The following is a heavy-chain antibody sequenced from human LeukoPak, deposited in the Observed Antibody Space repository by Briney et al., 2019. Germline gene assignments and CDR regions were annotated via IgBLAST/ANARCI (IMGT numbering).Heavy chain of an antibody. J-gene: IGHJ4*02. Sequence: NPSETLSLTCTVSGGSISSYYWSWIRQPPGKGLEWIAYIYYSGSTNYNPSLKSRVTISVDTSKNQFSLKLSSVTAADTAVYYCARDRGYKWGQGTLVTVSS. CDR1: GGSISSYY. D-gene: IGHD1-14*01. CDR3: ARDRGYK. V-gene: IGHV4-59*01. CDR2: IYYSGST.